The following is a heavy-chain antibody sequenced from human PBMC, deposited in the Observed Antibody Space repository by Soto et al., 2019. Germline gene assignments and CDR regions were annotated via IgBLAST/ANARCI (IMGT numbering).Heavy chain of an antibody. CDR1: GFSLSSNGVG. Sequence: QITLKESGPTLVKPTQTLTLTCTFSGFSLSSNGVGVGWIRQPPGKALEWLALIYWDGDKRYSPSLKSRLTLTKDTSNSQVVLTMTNMDPVDTATHYCAHRREGTYAPDHWGQGTLVTVA. CDR3: AHRREGTYAPDH. V-gene: IGHV2-5*02. CDR2: IYWDGDK. D-gene: IGHD1-26*01. J-gene: IGHJ4*02.